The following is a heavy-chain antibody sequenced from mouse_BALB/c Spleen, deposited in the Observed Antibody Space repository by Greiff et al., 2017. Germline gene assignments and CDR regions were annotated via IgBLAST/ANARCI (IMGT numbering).Heavy chain of an antibody. V-gene: IGHV5-12-2*01. D-gene: IGHD2-5*01. CDR2: ISNGGGST. CDR1: GFTFSSYT. CDR3: ARSPIYYSNQGYYAMDY. Sequence: EVQLVESGGGLVQPGGSLKLSCAASGFTFSSYTMSWVRQTPEKRLEWVAYISNGGGSTYYPDTVKGRFTISRDNAKNTLYLQMSSLKSEDTAMYYCARSPIYYSNQGYYAMDYWGQGTSVTVSS. J-gene: IGHJ4*01.